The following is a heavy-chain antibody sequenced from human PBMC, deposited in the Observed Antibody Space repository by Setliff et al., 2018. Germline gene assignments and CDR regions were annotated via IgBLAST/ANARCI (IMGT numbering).Heavy chain of an antibody. CDR3: ATDSGSSRLYNFWSGYSPN. V-gene: IGHV3-23*01. J-gene: IGHJ4*02. CDR2: MSASGTST. D-gene: IGHD3-3*01. CDR1: GFTFSSYA. Sequence: PGGSLRLSCATSGFTFSSYAMSWVRQAPGKGLEWVSAMSASGTSTYHADSVKGRFTISRDNSKNTLYLQMNSLRLEDTAVYYCATDSGSSRLYNFWSGYSPNWGQGTLVTVSS.